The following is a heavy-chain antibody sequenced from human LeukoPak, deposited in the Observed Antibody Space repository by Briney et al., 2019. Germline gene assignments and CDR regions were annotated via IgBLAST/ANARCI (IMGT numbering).Heavy chain of an antibody. D-gene: IGHD3-16*01. CDR3: AKDSSQGGDYFDS. CDR2: INGSGAIT. V-gene: IGHV3-23*01. J-gene: IGHJ4*02. Sequence: GGSLRLSCAASESTFSKYAMNWVRQAPGKGLEWVSGINGSGAITFYADSVKGRFTISRDNSKNTLYLQMNSLRAEDTAIYYCAKDSSQGGDYFDSWGQGTLVTVSS. CDR1: ESTFSKYA.